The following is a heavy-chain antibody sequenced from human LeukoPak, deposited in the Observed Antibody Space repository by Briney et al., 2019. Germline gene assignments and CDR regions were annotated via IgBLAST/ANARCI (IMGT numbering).Heavy chain of an antibody. CDR1: GYSFTSYW. V-gene: IGHV5-51*01. J-gene: IGHJ5*02. CDR2: IYPGDSDT. Sequence: GESLKISCKGSGYSFTSYWIGWVRQMPGKGLEWMGIIYPGDSDTRYSPSFQGQVTISADKSISTAYLQWSSLKASDTAMYYCARHSWNYEGGSWFDPWGQGTLVTVSS. D-gene: IGHD1-7*01. CDR3: ARHSWNYEGGSWFDP.